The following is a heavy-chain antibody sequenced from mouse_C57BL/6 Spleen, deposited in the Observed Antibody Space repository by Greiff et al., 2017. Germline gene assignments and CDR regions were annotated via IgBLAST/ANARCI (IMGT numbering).Heavy chain of an antibody. Sequence: QVQLQQPGAELVRPGSSVKLSCKASGYTFTSYWMDWVKQRPGQGLEWIGNIYPSDSETHYNQKFKDKATLTVDKSSSTAYMQLSSLTSEDSAVYYCARRIYDGYYWYFDVWGTGTTVTVSS. J-gene: IGHJ1*03. CDR3: ARRIYDGYYWYFDV. V-gene: IGHV1-61*01. D-gene: IGHD2-3*01. CDR1: GYTFTSYW. CDR2: IYPSDSET.